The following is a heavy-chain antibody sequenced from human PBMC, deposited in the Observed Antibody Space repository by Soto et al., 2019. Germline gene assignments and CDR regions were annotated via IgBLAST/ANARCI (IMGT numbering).Heavy chain of an antibody. D-gene: IGHD4-17*01. Sequence: GGSLRLSCAASGFTFNNYWMTWVRQAPGKGLEWVANIKQDGSEKYYVDSVKGRFTISRDNAKNSLYLQMNSLRAEDTAVYYCARVGTTVTRFDYWGQGTLVTVSS. CDR2: IKQDGSEK. CDR1: GFTFNNYW. V-gene: IGHV3-7*01. J-gene: IGHJ4*02. CDR3: ARVGTTVTRFDY.